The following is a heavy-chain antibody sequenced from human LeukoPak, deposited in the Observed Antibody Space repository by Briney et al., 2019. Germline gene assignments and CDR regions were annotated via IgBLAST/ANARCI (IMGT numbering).Heavy chain of an antibody. Sequence: PSETLSLTCAVYGGSFSGYYWSWIRQPPGKGLEWIGEINHSGSTNYNPSLKSRVTISVDTSKNQFSLKLSSVTAVDTAVYYCARGPGYSSGWYIFDYWGQGTLVTVSS. CDR1: GGSFSGYY. J-gene: IGHJ4*02. CDR3: ARGPGYSSGWYIFDY. D-gene: IGHD6-19*01. V-gene: IGHV4-34*01. CDR2: INHSGST.